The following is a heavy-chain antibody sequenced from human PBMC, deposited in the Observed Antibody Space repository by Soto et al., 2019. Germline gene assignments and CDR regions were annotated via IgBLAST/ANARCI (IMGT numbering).Heavy chain of an antibody. CDR2: INPVGGRT. Sequence: ASVKVCCKASGYTFTRYYIHWVRQAPGQGSEWLGRINPVGGRTTYAQNFNGRVTMTRETSASTVYMELSSLKFEDTAVYYCGRGAYSSSSFPHFDPCGQETLVTVSS. CDR1: GYTFTRYY. CDR3: GRGAYSSSSFPHFDP. J-gene: IGHJ5*02. V-gene: IGHV1-46*01. D-gene: IGHD6-6*01.